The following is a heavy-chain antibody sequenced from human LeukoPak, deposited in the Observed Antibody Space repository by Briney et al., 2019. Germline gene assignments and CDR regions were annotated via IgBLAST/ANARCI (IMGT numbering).Heavy chain of an antibody. CDR1: GFTVSSNY. Sequence: GGSLRLSCAASGFTVSSNYMSWVRQAPGKGLEWVSVIYSGGSTYYADSVKGRLTISRDNSKNTLYLQMNSLRAEDTAVYYCARGGSGYYCVDYWGQGTLVTVSS. CDR2: IYSGGST. D-gene: IGHD3-22*01. J-gene: IGHJ4*02. V-gene: IGHV3-66*02. CDR3: ARGGSGYYCVDY.